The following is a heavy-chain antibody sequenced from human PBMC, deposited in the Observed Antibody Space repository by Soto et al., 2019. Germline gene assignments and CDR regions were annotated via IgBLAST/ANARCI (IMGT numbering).Heavy chain of an antibody. CDR3: AREAQPTYYSSSWYPTSDTAFDY. V-gene: IGHV3-11*04. CDR2: ISSSGSTI. J-gene: IGHJ4*02. Sequence: GGSLRLSCAASGFTFSDCYMSWIRQAPGKGLEWVSYISSSGSTIYYADSVKGRFTISRDNAKNSLYLQMNSLRAEDTAVYYCAREAQPTYYSSSWYPTSDTAFDYWGQGTLVTVSS. CDR1: GFTFSDCY. D-gene: IGHD6-13*01.